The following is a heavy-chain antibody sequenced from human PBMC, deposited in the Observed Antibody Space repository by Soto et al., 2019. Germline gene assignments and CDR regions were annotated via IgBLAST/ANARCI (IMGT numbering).Heavy chain of an antibody. Sequence: QVQLVQSGAEVKKPGASVKVSCKASGYIFTSYGISWERQAPGQGLEWMGWISAYNGNIKYAQKLHGRVTMTTDTSTSTAYMELRSLRSDATAVYYCARDLAVGLVDYWGQGTLVTVSS. J-gene: IGHJ4*02. CDR3: ARDLAVGLVDY. CDR1: GYIFTSYG. D-gene: IGHD6-19*01. V-gene: IGHV1-18*01. CDR2: ISAYNGNI.